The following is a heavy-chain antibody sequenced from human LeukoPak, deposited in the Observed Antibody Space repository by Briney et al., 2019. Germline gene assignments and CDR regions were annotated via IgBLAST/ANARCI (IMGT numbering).Heavy chain of an antibody. CDR2: ISYDGSNK. D-gene: IGHD5-18*01. J-gene: IGHJ4*02. Sequence: PGGSLRLSRAASGFTFSSYGMHWVRQAPGKGLEWGAVISYDGSNKYYADSVKGRFTISRDNSKNTLYLQMNSLRAEDTAVYYCAKDPVNVDTAMYDYWGQGTLVTVSS. V-gene: IGHV3-30*18. CDR1: GFTFSSYG. CDR3: AKDPVNVDTAMYDY.